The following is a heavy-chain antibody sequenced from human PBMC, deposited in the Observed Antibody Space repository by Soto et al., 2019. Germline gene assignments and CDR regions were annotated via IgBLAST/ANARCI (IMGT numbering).Heavy chain of an antibody. J-gene: IGHJ6*04. CDR3: GRGPSPRAPAGGTPYYYAMDV. CDR2: MNPINGAT. V-gene: IGHV1-8*02. Sequence: ASVKVSCKASGYYFTAYDINWVRQASGQGLEWMGWMNPINGATGSARRFQGRVSMTRNTATGTAYLELTSLRSDDSAVYYCGRGPSPRAPAGGTPYYYAMDVRGKGTTVTVSS. CDR1: GYYFTAYD. D-gene: IGHD6-13*01.